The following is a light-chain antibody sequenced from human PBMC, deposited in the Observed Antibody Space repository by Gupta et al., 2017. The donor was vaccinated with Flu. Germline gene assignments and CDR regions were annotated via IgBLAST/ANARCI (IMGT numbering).Light chain of an antibody. Sequence: DIQMTQSPSSLSASIGDRVTITCRASQSISFYLNWYQQKSGEAPKVLIYTASSLQGRVPSRFSGYGSGTHFTLTITDLQPEDSGTYYCQQSFSTPPTFGQGTKLEIK. CDR2: TAS. J-gene: IGKJ2*01. V-gene: IGKV1-39*01. CDR3: QQSFSTPPT. CDR1: QSISFY.